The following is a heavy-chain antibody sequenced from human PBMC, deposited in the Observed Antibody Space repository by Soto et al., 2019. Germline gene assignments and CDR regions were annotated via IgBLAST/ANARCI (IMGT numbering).Heavy chain of an antibody. D-gene: IGHD2-15*01. V-gene: IGHV1-18*01. CDR2: ISAYNGNT. CDR1: GYTFTSYG. Sequence: QVQLVPSGAEVKKPGASVKVSCKASGYTFTSYGISWVRQAPGQGLEWMGWISAYNGNTNYAQTLQGRVTMTTDTPTSTAYMELRSLRSDDTAVYYCARDRYCSGGSCYHFDYWGQGTLVTVSS. CDR3: ARDRYCSGGSCYHFDY. J-gene: IGHJ4*02.